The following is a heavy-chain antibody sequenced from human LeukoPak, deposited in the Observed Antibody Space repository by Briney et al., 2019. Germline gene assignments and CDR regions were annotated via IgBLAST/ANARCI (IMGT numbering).Heavy chain of an antibody. J-gene: IGHJ5*02. Sequence: SETLSLTCSVSGGSIRSTTYYWGWIRQPPGKGLEWIANIFYTGSTYYNPSLKSRVTISIDTSKNQFSLRLNSVTATDTAVYYCARLNKPGWFDPWGQGTLVTVSS. CDR1: GGSIRSTTYY. CDR2: IFYTGST. V-gene: IGHV4-39*01. CDR3: ARLNKPGWFDP. D-gene: IGHD1-14*01.